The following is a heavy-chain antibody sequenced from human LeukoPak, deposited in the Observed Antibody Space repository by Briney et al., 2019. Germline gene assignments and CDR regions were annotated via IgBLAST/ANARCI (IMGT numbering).Heavy chain of an antibody. V-gene: IGHV3-21*01. CDR2: ISGSGSHI. D-gene: IGHD6-13*01. CDR1: GFTFSDYS. CDR3: ARYISWWDV. J-gene: IGHJ6*04. Sequence: GGSLRLSCAASGFTFSDYSMNWARQAPGKGLEWVSSISGSGSHIYYADSVKVRFTISRDNAKNAVYLQMNSLRAEDTATYYCARYISWWDVWGKGTTVTVSS.